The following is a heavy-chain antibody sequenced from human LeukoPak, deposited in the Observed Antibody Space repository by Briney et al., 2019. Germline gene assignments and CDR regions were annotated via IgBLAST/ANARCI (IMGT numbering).Heavy chain of an antibody. CDR1: GFTFSSYA. D-gene: IGHD2-2*01. Sequence: GGSLRLSCAASGFTFSSYAMSWVRQAPGKGLEWVSAISGSGGSTYYADSVKGRFTISRDNSKNTLYLQMNSLRAEDTAVYYCAKGTYCSSISCYLVDYWGQGTLVTVSS. V-gene: IGHV3-23*01. CDR3: AKGTYCSSISCYLVDY. J-gene: IGHJ4*02. CDR2: ISGSGGST.